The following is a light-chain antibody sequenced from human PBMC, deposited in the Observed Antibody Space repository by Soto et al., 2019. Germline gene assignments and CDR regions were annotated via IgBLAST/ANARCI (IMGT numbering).Light chain of an antibody. Sequence: DIQMTQSPSSLSASVGDRVTITCQASQDIRNYLNWYQQKPGKAPNLLIYDASNLRAGVPSRFSGSVSGTEFTFTISSLQPEDIATYYCQHYDHLPPLSFGGGTKVEIK. J-gene: IGKJ4*01. V-gene: IGKV1-33*01. CDR1: QDIRNY. CDR3: QHYDHLPPLS. CDR2: DAS.